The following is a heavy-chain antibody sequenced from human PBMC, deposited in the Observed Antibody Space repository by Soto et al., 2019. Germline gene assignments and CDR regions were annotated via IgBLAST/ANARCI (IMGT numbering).Heavy chain of an antibody. D-gene: IGHD3-3*01. CDR1: GFTFSSYA. CDR2: ISGSGGST. Sequence: QPGGSLRLSCAASGFTFSSYAMSWVRQAPGKGLEWVSAISGSGGSTYYADSVKGRFTISRDNSKNTLYLQMNSLRAEDTAVYHCAKGPRDDFWSGNDYWGQGTLVTVSS. J-gene: IGHJ4*02. CDR3: AKGPRDDFWSGNDY. V-gene: IGHV3-23*01.